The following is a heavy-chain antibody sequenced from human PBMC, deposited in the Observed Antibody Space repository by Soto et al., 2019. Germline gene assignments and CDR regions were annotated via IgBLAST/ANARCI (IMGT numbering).Heavy chain of an antibody. CDR1: GYTFTSYA. Sequence: GASVKVSCKASGYTFTSYAMHWVRQAPGQGLEWMGGIIPIFGTANYAQKFQGRVTITADESTSTAYMELSSLRSEDTAVYYCARVSRPQDYWGQGTLVTVSS. CDR3: ARVSRPQDY. CDR2: IIPIFGTA. J-gene: IGHJ4*02. V-gene: IGHV1-69*13.